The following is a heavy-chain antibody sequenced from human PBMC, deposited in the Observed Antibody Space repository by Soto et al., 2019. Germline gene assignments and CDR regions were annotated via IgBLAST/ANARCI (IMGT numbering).Heavy chain of an antibody. CDR2: INWNGGST. J-gene: IGHJ3*02. D-gene: IGHD2-15*01. CDR1: GFTFDDYG. Sequence: GGSLRLSCAASGFTFDDYGMSWVRQAPGKGLEWVSGINWNGGSTGYADSVKGRFTISRDNAKNSLYLQMNSLRVEDTALYYCARGYCSGGFCFAGAFDIWGQGTRVTVS. V-gene: IGHV3-20*04. CDR3: ARGYCSGGFCFAGAFDI.